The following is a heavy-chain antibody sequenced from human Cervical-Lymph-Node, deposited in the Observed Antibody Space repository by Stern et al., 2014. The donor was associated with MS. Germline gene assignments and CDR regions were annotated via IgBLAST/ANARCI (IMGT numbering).Heavy chain of an antibody. CDR1: GFVFTSYS. CDR3: ARDGEEGPVLTPYYFDY. D-gene: IGHD2-21*01. J-gene: IGHJ4*02. V-gene: IGHV3-21*01. CDR2: ITSGSDYI. Sequence: EVQLVESGGGLLKPGGSLRLSCAASGFVFTSYSMSWVRQAPGRGLEWVSGITSGSDYIDYTDSVKGRFPVSRDNARNSLYLQRNSLEADDTAVYYCARDGEEGPVLTPYYFDYWGRGTLVTVSS.